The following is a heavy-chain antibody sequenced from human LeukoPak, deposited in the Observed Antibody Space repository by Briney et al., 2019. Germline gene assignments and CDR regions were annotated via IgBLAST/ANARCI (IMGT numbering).Heavy chain of an antibody. Sequence: GGSLRLSCGACGLTFRSYAMSWVRQATGKGLEWVSIIYGGGGTTYYTDSVKGRFTISRDNSRDTLYLQVSSLRAEDTAIYYCAKDFSSGDYDYYGMDVWGQGTTVTVS. J-gene: IGHJ6*02. CDR1: GLTFRSYA. CDR2: IYGGGGTT. V-gene: IGHV3-23*01. D-gene: IGHD2-21*01. CDR3: AKDFSSGDYDYYGMDV.